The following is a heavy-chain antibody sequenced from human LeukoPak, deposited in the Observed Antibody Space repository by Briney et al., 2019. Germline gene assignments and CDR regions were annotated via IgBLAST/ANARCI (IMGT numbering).Heavy chain of an antibody. CDR3: ARGDTADYYYYGMDV. CDR2: IIPIFGTA. Sequence: SVKVSCKASGGTFSSYAISWVRQAPGQGLEWMGGIIPIFGTANYAQKFQGRVTITADESTSTAYMEPSSLRSEDTAVYYCARGDTADYYYYGMDVWGQGTTVTVSS. CDR1: GGTFSSYA. D-gene: IGHD5-18*01. J-gene: IGHJ6*02. V-gene: IGHV1-69*01.